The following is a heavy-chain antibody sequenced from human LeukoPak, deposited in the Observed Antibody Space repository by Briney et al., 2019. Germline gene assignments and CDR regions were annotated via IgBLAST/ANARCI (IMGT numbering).Heavy chain of an antibody. CDR1: AASFSGYY. CDR2: INHSGST. V-gene: IGHV4-34*01. CDR3: AGTIRLGELS. J-gene: IGHJ4*02. Sequence: PSETMSLACAVYAASFSGYYWSWIRQPPGKGLEWIGEINHSGSTNYNPSLKSRVTISVDTSKNQFSLKLSSVTAADTAVYYCAGTIRLGELSWGQGTLVTVSS. D-gene: IGHD3-10*01.